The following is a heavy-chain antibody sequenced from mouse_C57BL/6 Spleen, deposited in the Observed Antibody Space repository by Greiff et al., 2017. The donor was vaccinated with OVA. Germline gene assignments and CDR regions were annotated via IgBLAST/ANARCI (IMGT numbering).Heavy chain of an antibody. CDR2: IYPRSGNT. Sequence: VQLQQSGAELARPGASVKLSCKASGYTFTSYGISWVKQRTGQGLEWIGEIYPRSGNTYYNEKFKGKATLTADKSSSTAYMELRSLTSEDSAVYFCARRGTVVDDWYFDVWGTGTTVTVSS. CDR3: ARRGTVVDDWYFDV. CDR1: GYTFTSYG. J-gene: IGHJ1*03. V-gene: IGHV1-81*01. D-gene: IGHD1-1*01.